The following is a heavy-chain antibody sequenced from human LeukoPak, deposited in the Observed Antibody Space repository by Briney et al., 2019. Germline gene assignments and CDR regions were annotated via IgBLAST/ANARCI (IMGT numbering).Heavy chain of an antibody. CDR1: GFTFSSYE. CDR2: ISSGSSSI. V-gene: IGHV3-48*03. CDR3: ARGGIAARFAY. J-gene: IGHJ4*02. D-gene: IGHD6-6*01. Sequence: GGSLRLSCAASGFTFSSYEMNWVRQAPGKGLEWVSYISSGSSSIFYADSVKGRFTISRDNAKNSLYLQLNSLRVEDTAVYYCARGGIAARFAYWGQGTLVTVSS.